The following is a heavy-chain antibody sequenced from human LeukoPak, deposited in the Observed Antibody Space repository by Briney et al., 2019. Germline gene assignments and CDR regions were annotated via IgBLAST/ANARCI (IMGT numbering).Heavy chain of an antibody. CDR3: ARVTINYGDYVHYFDY. CDR2: IKQDGSEK. CDR1: GFTFSSYW. J-gene: IGHJ4*02. Sequence: PGGSLRLSCAASGFTFSSYWMSWVRQAPGKGLEWVANIKQDGSEKYYVDSVKGRFTISRDNAKNSLYLQMNSLRAEDTAVYYCARVTINYGDYVHYFDYWGQGTLVTVSS. D-gene: IGHD4-17*01. V-gene: IGHV3-7*01.